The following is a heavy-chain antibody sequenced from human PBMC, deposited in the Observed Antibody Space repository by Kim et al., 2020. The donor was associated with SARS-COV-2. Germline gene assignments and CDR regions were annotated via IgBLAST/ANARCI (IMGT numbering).Heavy chain of an antibody. CDR3: AKDMSGSYYENAFDI. V-gene: IGHV3-9*01. J-gene: IGHJ3*02. Sequence: GGSLRLSCAASGFTFDDYAMHWVRQAPGKGLEWVSGISWNSGSIGYADSVKGRFTISRDNAKNSLYLQMNSLRAEDTALYYCAKDMSGSYYENAFDIWG. CDR1: GFTFDDYA. CDR2: ISWNSGSI. D-gene: IGHD1-26*01.